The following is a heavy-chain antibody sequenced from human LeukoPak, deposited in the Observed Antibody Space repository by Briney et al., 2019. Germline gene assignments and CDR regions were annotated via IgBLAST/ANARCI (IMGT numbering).Heavy chain of an antibody. CDR3: ARARMVRGVISYGMDV. CDR2: INPNSGGT. CDR1: GYTFTGYY. J-gene: IGHJ6*04. D-gene: IGHD3-10*01. V-gene: IGHV1-2*04. Sequence: ASVKVSCKASGYTFTGYYMHWVQQAPGQGLEWMGWINPNSGGTNYAQKFQGWVTMTRDTSISTAYMELSRLRSDDTAVYYCARARMVRGVISYGMDVWGKGTTVTVSS.